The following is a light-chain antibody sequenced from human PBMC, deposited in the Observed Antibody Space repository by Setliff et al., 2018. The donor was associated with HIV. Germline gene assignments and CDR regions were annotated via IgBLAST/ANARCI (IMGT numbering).Light chain of an antibody. CDR2: ADS. Sequence: QSALTQEASVSGTVGQKVTLSCSGSNTNIGSYAVAWYQQISHGAPKTVMFADSPPSGIPDRFSGSKSGTTASLTISGLQPEDGADYYCAAWDYSLSGLALGGGTKVTVL. CDR1: NTNIGSYA. CDR3: AAWDYSLSGLA. J-gene: IGLJ2*01. V-gene: IGLV1-36*01.